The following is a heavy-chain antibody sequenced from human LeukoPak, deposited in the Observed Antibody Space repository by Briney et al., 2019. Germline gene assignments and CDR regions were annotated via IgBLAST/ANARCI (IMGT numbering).Heavy chain of an antibody. J-gene: IGHJ4*02. V-gene: IGHV1-46*01. Sequence: ASVKVSCTASGYTFTSYYMHWVRQAPGQGLEWMGIINPSGGSTSYAQKFQGRVTMTRGTSTSTVYMELSSLRSEDTAVYYCASATPQAVAGQMAYWGQGPLVPVPS. D-gene: IGHD6-19*01. CDR3: ASATPQAVAGQMAY. CDR1: GYTFTSYY. CDR2: INPSGGST.